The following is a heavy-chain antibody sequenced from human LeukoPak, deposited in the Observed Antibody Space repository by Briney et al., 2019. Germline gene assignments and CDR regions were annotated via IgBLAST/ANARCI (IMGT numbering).Heavy chain of an antibody. Sequence: GGSLRLSCAASGFTFNNYAMNWVRQAPGKGLEWVSYIMNGGSATHYAESVKGRFTISRDYAKNSVYMQMSRLGAEDTAFYYCARDRGGYCSGVDCYGSIAMDVWGQGPTVTASS. J-gene: IGHJ6*02. D-gene: IGHD2-15*01. V-gene: IGHV3-48*03. CDR1: GFTFNNYA. CDR2: IMNGGSAT. CDR3: ARDRGGYCSGVDCYGSIAMDV.